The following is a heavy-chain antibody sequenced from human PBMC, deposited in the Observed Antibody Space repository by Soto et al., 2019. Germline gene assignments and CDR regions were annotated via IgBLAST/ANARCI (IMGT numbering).Heavy chain of an antibody. Sequence: EVQLVESGGGLAQPGGSLRLSCAASGFTLSSYWMHWVRQAPGKGLVWVSRISSDGSNTAYADSVKGRFTISRDNARNTLYLQMNSLRAEDTAVYYCARVAGVNGDYVNWFDPWGQGTLVTVSS. CDR1: GFTLSSYW. V-gene: IGHV3-74*01. J-gene: IGHJ5*02. CDR2: ISSDGSNT. D-gene: IGHD4-17*01. CDR3: ARVAGVNGDYVNWFDP.